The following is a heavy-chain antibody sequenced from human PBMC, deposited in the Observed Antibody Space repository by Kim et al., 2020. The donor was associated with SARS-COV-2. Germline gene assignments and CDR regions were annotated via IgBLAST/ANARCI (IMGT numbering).Heavy chain of an antibody. CDR3: ARDSSSCYLASGNWFDP. CDR2: IKQGGGGK. CDR1: GFTFSSYG. D-gene: IGHD6-13*01. Sequence: GGSLRLSCAASGFTFSSYGMSWVRQAPGKGLEWVSDIKQGGGGKYYADSVKGRFTISRDNAKNSLYLQMNSLRAEDTAVYYCARDSSSCYLASGNWFDPWGQGTLVTVSS. J-gene: IGHJ5*02. V-gene: IGHV3-7*01.